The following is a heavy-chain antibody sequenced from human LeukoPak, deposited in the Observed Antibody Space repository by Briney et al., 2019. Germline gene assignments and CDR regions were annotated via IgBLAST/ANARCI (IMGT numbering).Heavy chain of an antibody. V-gene: IGHV3-21*01. D-gene: IGHD1-26*01. CDR1: GFTFSSYS. Sequence: GGSLRLSCAASGFTFSSYSMNWVRQAPGKGLEWVSSISSSSSYIYYADSVKGRFTISRDNAKNSLYLQMNSLRAEDTAVYYCANVVVGATRGAGNYWGQGTLVPASS. J-gene: IGHJ4*02. CDR3: ANVVVGATRGAGNY. CDR2: ISSSSSYI.